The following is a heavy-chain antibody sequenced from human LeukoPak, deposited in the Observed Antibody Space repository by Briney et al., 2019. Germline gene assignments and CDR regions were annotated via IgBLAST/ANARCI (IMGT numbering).Heavy chain of an antibody. V-gene: IGHV4-39*01. CDR1: GGSISSSSYY. CDR3: ARHTQLLYLGDGPTDAFDM. D-gene: IGHD3-10*01. J-gene: IGHJ3*02. CDR2: INYSGTT. Sequence: SETLSLTCSVSGGSISSSSYYWGWIRQPPGKGLEWIATINYSGTTHYNPSLKSRVTISADTSNNQFSLKLTSMTAADTALYYCARHTQLLYLGDGPTDAFDMWGQGSMVTVSS.